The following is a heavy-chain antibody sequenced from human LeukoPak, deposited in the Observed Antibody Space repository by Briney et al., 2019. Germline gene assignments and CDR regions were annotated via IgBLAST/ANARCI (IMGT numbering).Heavy chain of an antibody. J-gene: IGHJ5*02. CDR3: ARLGIAAAGTPFDP. CDR1: GHSIINSYY. D-gene: IGHD6-13*01. CDR2: IYHTGST. V-gene: IGHV4-38-2*02. Sequence: SETLSLTCTVSGHSIINSYYWGWIRQPPGKGLEWIGSIYHTGSTYYNPSLKSRVTISVDTSKNQFSLKLSSVTAADTAVYYCARLGIAAAGTPFDPWGQGTLVTVSS.